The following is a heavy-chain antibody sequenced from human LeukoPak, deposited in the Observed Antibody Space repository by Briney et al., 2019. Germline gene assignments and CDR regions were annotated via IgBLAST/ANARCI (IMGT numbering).Heavy chain of an antibody. J-gene: IGHJ6*02. D-gene: IGHD2-2*02. CDR3: AKVTRDIVVVPAAIHRSQYYYYGMDV. V-gene: IGHV3-23*01. CDR2: ISGSGGST. CDR1: GFAFSSYA. Sequence: PGGSLRLSCAASGFAFSSYAMSWVRQAPGKGLEWVSAISGSGGSTYYADSVKGRFTISRDNSKNTLYLQMNSLRAEDTAVYYCAKVTRDIVVVPAAIHRSQYYYYGMDVWGQGTTVTVSS.